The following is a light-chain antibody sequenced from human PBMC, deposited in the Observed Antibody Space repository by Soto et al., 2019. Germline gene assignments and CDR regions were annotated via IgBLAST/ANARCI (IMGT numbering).Light chain of an antibody. CDR1: QSVSSY. Sequence: ESVLTQSPSTLPLSPGARATLSCRASQSVSSYLAWYQQQPGQAPRLLLYDSSNRATGIPAQVSGSGSGTDFALTISILEPEDFAVFYYQQRSNCPPRYTFGQGPKLEIK. CDR2: DSS. V-gene: IGKV3-11*01. J-gene: IGKJ2*01. CDR3: QQRSNCPPRYT.